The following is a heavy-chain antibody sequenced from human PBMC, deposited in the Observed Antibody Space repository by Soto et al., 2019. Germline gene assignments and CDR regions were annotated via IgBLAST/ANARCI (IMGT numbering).Heavy chain of an antibody. CDR3: ARSGITIFGVVNIHYYYMDV. V-gene: IGHV4-59*08. J-gene: IGHJ6*03. D-gene: IGHD3-3*01. Sequence: SETLSLTCTVSVGSISSYYWSWIRQPPGKGPEWIGYIYYSGSTNYNPSLKSRVTISVDTSKNQFSLKLSSVTAADTAVYYCARSGITIFGVVNIHYYYMDVWGKGTTVTVSS. CDR1: VGSISSYY. CDR2: IYYSGST.